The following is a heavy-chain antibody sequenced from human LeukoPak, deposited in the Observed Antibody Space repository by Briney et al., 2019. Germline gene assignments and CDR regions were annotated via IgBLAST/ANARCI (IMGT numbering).Heavy chain of an antibody. CDR2: IANDGKDK. V-gene: IGHV3-30*18. Sequence: GGFLRLSCAASGFTFSRYGLHWVRQAPGKGLEWVAVIANDGKDKKYADSVKGRLTISRDNSKSTLYLQMNSLRAEDTAVYYCAKDQQVGAAAYYFDSWGQGTLVTVSS. D-gene: IGHD2-2*01. CDR3: AKDQQVGAAAYYFDS. J-gene: IGHJ4*02. CDR1: GFTFSRYG.